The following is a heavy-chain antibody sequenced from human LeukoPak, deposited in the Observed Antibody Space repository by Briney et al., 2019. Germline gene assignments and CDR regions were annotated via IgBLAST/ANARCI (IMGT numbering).Heavy chain of an antibody. V-gene: IGHV4-4*07. CDR1: GGSISGNY. CDR3: ARGVPEYYDFWSGYFYYFDY. Sequence: KPSETLSLTCSVSGGSISGNYWSWIRQPAGKGLEWIGRISNSGSTNYNPSLKSRVTMSVDTAKNQFSLKLSSVTAADTAVYYCARGVPEYYDFWSGYFYYFDYWGQGTLVTVSS. J-gene: IGHJ4*02. CDR2: ISNSGST. D-gene: IGHD3-3*01.